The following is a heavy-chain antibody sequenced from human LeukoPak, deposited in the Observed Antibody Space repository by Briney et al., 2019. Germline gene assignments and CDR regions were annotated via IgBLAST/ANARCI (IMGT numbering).Heavy chain of an antibody. D-gene: IGHD3-10*01. V-gene: IGHV1-8*02. Sequence: ASVKVSCKASGGTFSSYTISWVRQATGQGLEWMGWMNPNSGNTGYAQKFQGRVTMTRNTSISTAYMELSSLRSEDTAVYYCASSLPMAIDLDYWGQGTLVTVSS. CDR2: MNPNSGNT. CDR1: GGTFSSYT. J-gene: IGHJ4*02. CDR3: ASSLPMAIDLDY.